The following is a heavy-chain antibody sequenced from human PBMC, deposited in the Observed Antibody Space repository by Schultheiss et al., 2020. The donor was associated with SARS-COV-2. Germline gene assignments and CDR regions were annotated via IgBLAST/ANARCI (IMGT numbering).Heavy chain of an antibody. J-gene: IGHJ5*02. CDR2: IDWDDDK. Sequence: SGPTLVKPTQTLTLTCTFSGFSLSTSGMCVSWIRQPPGKALEWLALIDWDDDKYYSTSLKTRLTISKDTSKNQVVLTMTNMDPVDTATYYCARMGVYYDSSGYYRGWFDPWGQGTLVTVSS. V-gene: IGHV2-70*01. CDR3: ARMGVYYDSSGYYRGWFDP. D-gene: IGHD3-22*01. CDR1: GFSLSTSGMC.